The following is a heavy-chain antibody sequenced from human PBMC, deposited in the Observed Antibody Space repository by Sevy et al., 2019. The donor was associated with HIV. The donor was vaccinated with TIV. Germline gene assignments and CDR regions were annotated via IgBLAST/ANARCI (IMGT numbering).Heavy chain of an antibody. CDR3: AREREAAAGTNKEFDY. J-gene: IGHJ4*02. CDR1: GFTFSSYS. D-gene: IGHD6-13*01. Sequence: GGSLRLSCAASGFTFSSYSMNWVRQAPGKGLEWVSYISCSSSTIYYADSVKGRFTISRDNAKNSLYLQMNSLRDEDTAVYYCAREREAAAGTNKEFDYWGQGTLVTVSS. CDR2: ISCSSSTI. V-gene: IGHV3-48*02.